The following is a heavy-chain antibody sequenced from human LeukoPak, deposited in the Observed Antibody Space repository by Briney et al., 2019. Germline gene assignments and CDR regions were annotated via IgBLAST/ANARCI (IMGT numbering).Heavy chain of an antibody. V-gene: IGHV3-33*01. CDR2: IWYDGSNK. D-gene: IGHD3-10*01. CDR1: GFTFSSYG. J-gene: IGHJ4*02. CDR3: ARDSRAFGETDY. Sequence: RPGGSLRLSCAASGFTFSSYGMHWVRQAPGKGLEWVAVIWYDGSNKYYADSVKGRFTISRGNSKNTLYVQMNSLRAEDTAVYYCARDSRAFGETDYWGQGTLVTVSS.